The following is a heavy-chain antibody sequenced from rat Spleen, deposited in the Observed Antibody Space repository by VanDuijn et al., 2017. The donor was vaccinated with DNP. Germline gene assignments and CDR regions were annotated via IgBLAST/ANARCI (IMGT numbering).Heavy chain of an antibody. CDR2: INNAGST. CDR3: ARGDILRSFDY. Sequence: EVQLQESGPGLVKPSQSLSLTCSVTDSSITSYYWGWIRKFPENKLAWMGYINNAGSTNYNPSLKSRISITRNTSKNQFFLQVNSVTTEDTATYYCARGDILRSFDYWGQGVMVTVSS. CDR1: DSSITSYY. D-gene: IGHD1-6*01. J-gene: IGHJ2*01. V-gene: IGHV3-3*01.